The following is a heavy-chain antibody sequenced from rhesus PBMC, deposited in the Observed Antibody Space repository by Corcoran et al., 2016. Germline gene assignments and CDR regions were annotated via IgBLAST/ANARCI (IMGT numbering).Heavy chain of an antibody. Sequence: QVQLQESGPGLVKPSETLSLNCAVPGYSMSRGYCWGWIRQPPGKGLEWIGYIGGSSGSTNYNPSLKSRVTISKDTSKNQFSLKLNSVTAADTAVYYCARGGDYYGLDSWGQGVVVTVSS. CDR2: IGGSSGST. CDR3: ARGGDYYGLDS. CDR1: GYSMSRGYC. J-gene: IGHJ6*01. V-gene: IGHV4-127*01. D-gene: IGHD3-34*01.